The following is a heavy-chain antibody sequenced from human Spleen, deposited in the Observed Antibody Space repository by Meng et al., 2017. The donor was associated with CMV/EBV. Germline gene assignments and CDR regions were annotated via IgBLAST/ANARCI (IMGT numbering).Heavy chain of an antibody. CDR2: IYTSGST. CDR3: ASIAAAGTAIVY. D-gene: IGHD6-13*01. V-gene: IGHV4-4*07. CDR1: GGSISSYY. J-gene: IGHJ4*02. Sequence: VPLRAAGPERVKPAEPLFLTCTVSGGSISSYYWTWIRQPAGKGLEWIGRIYTSGSTNYNPSLKSRVTMSVDTSKNQFSLKLSSVPAADTAVYYCASIAAAGTAIVYWGQGTLVTVSS.